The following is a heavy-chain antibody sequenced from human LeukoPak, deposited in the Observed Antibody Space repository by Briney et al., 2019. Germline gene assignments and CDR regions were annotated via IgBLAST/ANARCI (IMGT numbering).Heavy chain of an antibody. D-gene: IGHD5-18*01. V-gene: IGHV3-30*03. J-gene: IGHJ4*02. CDR2: ISYDGSKK. CDR3: ARGSATAMDGSVDY. CDR1: GFAFSSYG. Sequence: GSLRLSCAASGFAFSSYGMHWVRQAPGKGLEWVAVISYDGSKKFYADSVKGRFTISRDNAKNSLYLQMNSLRAEDTAVYYCARGSATAMDGSVDYWGQGTLVTVSS.